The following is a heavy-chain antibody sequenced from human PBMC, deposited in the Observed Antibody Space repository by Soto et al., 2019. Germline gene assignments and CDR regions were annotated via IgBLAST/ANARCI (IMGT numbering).Heavy chain of an antibody. Sequence: AAVKVSCKASGYTFTGYFIHWVRQAPGQGLEWMGWINSNSGDTNYAQKFQGRVTMTRDTSISTAYMELSRLRSDDTAVYYCAILVGASSSDYWGQGTLVTVPS. CDR3: AILVGASSSDY. D-gene: IGHD1-26*01. V-gene: IGHV1-2*02. CDR2: INSNSGDT. CDR1: GYTFTGYF. J-gene: IGHJ4*02.